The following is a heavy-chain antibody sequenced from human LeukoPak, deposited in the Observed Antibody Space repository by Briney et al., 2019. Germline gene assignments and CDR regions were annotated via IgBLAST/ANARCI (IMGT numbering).Heavy chain of an antibody. CDR2: INHSGGT. D-gene: IGHD2-15*01. CDR3: ARDPSEILNYYYYMDV. J-gene: IGHJ6*03. CDR1: GGSFSGYY. V-gene: IGHV4-34*01. Sequence: SETLSLTCAVYGGSFSGYYWSWIRQPPGKGLEWIGEINHSGGTNYNPSLKSRVTISVDTSKNQFSLKLSSVTAADTAVYYCARDPSEILNYYYYMDVWGKGTTVTVSS.